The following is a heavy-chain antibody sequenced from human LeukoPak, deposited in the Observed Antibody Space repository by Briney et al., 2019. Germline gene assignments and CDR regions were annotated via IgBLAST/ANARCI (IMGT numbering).Heavy chain of an antibody. D-gene: IGHD1-1*01. CDR1: GFTFSSYA. J-gene: IGHJ4*02. CDR2: ISSSSSTR. V-gene: IGHV3-48*04. Sequence: PGGSLRLSCAASGFTFSSYAMSWVRQAPGKGLEWVSYISSSSSTRYYADSVKGRFTVSRDNAKNSLYLQMNSLRAEDTAVYYCARDIRATGTSFDYWGQGTLVTVSS. CDR3: ARDIRATGTSFDY.